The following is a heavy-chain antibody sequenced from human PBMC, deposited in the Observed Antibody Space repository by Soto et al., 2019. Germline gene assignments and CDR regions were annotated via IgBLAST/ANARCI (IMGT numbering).Heavy chain of an antibody. V-gene: IGHV3-48*03. J-gene: IGHJ6*02. CDR1: VFTFSSYE. D-gene: IGHD5-12*01. CDR2: ISSSDSTI. CDR3: ARDGLKQRWLQLHYYYGMDV. Sequence: SLRLSCSASVFTFSSYEMNWFRQAPGKGLEWISYISSSDSTIYYADSVRGRFTISRDNAKNSLYLQMNSLRAEDTAVYYCARDGLKQRWLQLHYYYGMDVWGQGTTVTVSS.